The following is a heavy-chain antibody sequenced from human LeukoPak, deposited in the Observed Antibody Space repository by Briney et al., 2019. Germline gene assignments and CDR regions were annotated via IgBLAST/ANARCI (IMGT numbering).Heavy chain of an antibody. Sequence: GSLRLSCAASGFTFSSYGMHWVRQAPGKGLEWVGVIGYDGSNKYYGDSVKGRVTISRDNSKKLLYLQMNSLRAEDTAVYYWAKGLSSGSYRGAFDVWGQGTKVTVSS. J-gene: IGHJ3*01. CDR3: AKGLSSGSYRGAFDV. CDR1: GFTFSSYG. D-gene: IGHD1-26*01. V-gene: IGHV3-33*06. CDR2: IGYDGSNK.